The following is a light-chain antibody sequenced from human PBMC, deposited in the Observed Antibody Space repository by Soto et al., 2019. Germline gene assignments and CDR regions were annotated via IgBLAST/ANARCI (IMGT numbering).Light chain of an antibody. CDR2: GNI. CDR1: SSNIGASYD. CDR3: QSYDTSLSGYV. Sequence: QAVVTQPPSVSGAPGQRVTISCTGSSSNIGASYDVHWYQHLPGTAPKLLIYGNINRPSGVPDRFSGSKSDTSAFLAITGLQAEDDGESYCQSYDTSLSGYVFGTGTKLTVL. V-gene: IGLV1-40*01. J-gene: IGLJ1*01.